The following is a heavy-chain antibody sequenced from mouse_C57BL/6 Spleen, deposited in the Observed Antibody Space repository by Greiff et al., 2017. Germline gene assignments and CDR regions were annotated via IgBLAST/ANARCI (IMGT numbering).Heavy chain of an antibody. D-gene: IGHD2-3*01. CDR1: GYAFTNYL. Sequence: QVHVKQSGAELVRPGTSVKVSCKASGYAFTNYLIEWVKQRPGQGLEWIGVINPGSGGTNYNEKFKGKATLTADKSSSTAYMQLSSLTSEDSAVYFCAREGGGYYGFAYWGQGTLVTVSA. CDR3: AREGGGYYGFAY. J-gene: IGHJ3*01. CDR2: INPGSGGT. V-gene: IGHV1-54*01.